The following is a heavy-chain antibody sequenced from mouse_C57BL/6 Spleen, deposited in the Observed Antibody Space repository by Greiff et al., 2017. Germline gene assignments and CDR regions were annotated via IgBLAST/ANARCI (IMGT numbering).Heavy chain of an antibody. V-gene: IGHV3-6*01. D-gene: IGHD1-1*01. J-gene: IGHJ4*01. CDR1: GYSITSGYY. CDR3: ASNYGSSYGYYAMDD. CDR2: ISYDGSN. Sequence: EVKLVESGPGLVKPSQSLSLTCSVTGYSITSGYYWNWIRQLPGNKLEWMGYISYDGSNNYNPSLKNRIPITRDTSKKQFFLKLNSVTTEDTATYYCASNYGSSYGYYAMDDWGQGTTVTVSS.